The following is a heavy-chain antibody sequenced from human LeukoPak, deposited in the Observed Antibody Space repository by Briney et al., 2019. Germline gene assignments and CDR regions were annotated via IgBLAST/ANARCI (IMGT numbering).Heavy chain of an antibody. CDR1: GFAFSGYS. Sequence: NPGGSLRLSCAASGFAFSGYSMNWVRQAPGKGLEWVSSLSSSSTYIYHADSMKGRFTISRDNAKNSLYLQMNSLRAEDTAVYYCARAPLISGYAFDIWGQGTMVTVSS. CDR3: ARAPLISGYAFDI. J-gene: IGHJ3*02. V-gene: IGHV3-21*01. D-gene: IGHD1-20*01. CDR2: LSSSSTYI.